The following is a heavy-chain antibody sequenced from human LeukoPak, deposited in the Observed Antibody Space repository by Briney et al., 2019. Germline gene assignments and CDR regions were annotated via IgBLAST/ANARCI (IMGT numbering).Heavy chain of an antibody. CDR1: GFTFSSYA. J-gene: IGHJ4*02. V-gene: IGHV3-23*01. D-gene: IGHD3-3*01. Sequence: GGSLRLPCAASGFTFSSYAISWVRQAPGKGLEWVSAISGSGGSTYYAGSVKGRFTISRDNSKNTLYLLLNSLRAEDTAVYYCARFHDFWRWGQGTLVTVSS. CDR3: ARFHDFWR. CDR2: ISGSGGST.